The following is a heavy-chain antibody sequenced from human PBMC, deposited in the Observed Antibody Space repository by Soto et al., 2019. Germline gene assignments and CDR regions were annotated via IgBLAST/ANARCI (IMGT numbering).Heavy chain of an antibody. CDR1: GYSFTTYW. D-gene: IGHD1-26*01. CDR2: IDPADSST. V-gene: IGHV5-10-1*01. J-gene: IGHJ6*02. Sequence: GESLKISCQGSGYSFTTYWISWVRQMPGKGLEWMGKIDPADSSTNYSPSFQGHITISVDRSINTAHLQFSSLKAADTAVYYCARLEKWYYNYYGLDVWGQGTMVP. CDR3: ARLEKWYYNYYGLDV.